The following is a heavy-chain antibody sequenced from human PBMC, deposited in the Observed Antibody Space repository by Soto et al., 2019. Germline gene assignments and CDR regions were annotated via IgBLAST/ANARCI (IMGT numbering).Heavy chain of an antibody. D-gene: IGHD2-2*01. CDR2: ISAYNGNT. J-gene: IGHJ4*02. Sequence: QGQLVQSGAEMKKPGASVKVSCKASGYTFTSYGITWVRQAPGQGLEWMGWISAYNGNTVYTQNLQGRVTMTTDTSTSTAYMELRSLRSDETAVYYCARVLSSLWATSHFDYWGQGTQVTVSS. V-gene: IGHV1-18*01. CDR1: GYTFTSYG. CDR3: ARVLSSLWATSHFDY.